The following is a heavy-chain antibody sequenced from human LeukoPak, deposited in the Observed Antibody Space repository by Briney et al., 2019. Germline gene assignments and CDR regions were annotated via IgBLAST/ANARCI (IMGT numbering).Heavy chain of an antibody. CDR3: TRESLSSLLRFGYGNYYGMDV. J-gene: IGHJ6*02. Sequence: GGSLRLSCTASGFTFGDYAMSWVRQAPGKGLEWVGFIRSKAYGGTTEYAASVKGRFTISRDDSKSIAYLQMNSLKTEDTAVYYCTRESLSSLLRFGYGNYYGMDVWGQGTTVTVSS. V-gene: IGHV3-49*04. CDR1: GFTFGDYA. CDR2: IRSKAYGGTT. D-gene: IGHD3-10*01.